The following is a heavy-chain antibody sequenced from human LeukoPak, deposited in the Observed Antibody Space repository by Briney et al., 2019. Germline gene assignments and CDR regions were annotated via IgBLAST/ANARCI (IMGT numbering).Heavy chain of an antibody. D-gene: IGHD5-24*01. V-gene: IGHV4-39*01. CDR3: ARRDVGDSFDI. Sequence: SETLSLTCTVSGGSISSSSYYWGWIRQPPGKGLEWIGSIYYSGSTYYNPSLKSRVTISVDTSKNQFSLKLSSVTAADTAVYYCARRDVGDSFDIWGQGTMVTVSS. CDR2: IYYSGST. CDR1: GGSISSSSYY. J-gene: IGHJ3*02.